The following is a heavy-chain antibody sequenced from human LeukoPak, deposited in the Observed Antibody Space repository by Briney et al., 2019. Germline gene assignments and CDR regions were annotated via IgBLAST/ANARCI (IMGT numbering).Heavy chain of an antibody. J-gene: IGHJ6*03. V-gene: IGHV4-39*02. D-gene: IGHD6-19*01. CDR3: AREGQWLVRGYYYMDV. CDR1: GGSISSSSYY. Sequence: PSETLSLTCTVSGGSISSSSYYWGWIRQPPGKGLEWIGSIYYSGSTYYNPSLKSRVTISVDTSKNQFSLKLSSVTAADTAVYYCAREGQWLVRGYYYMDVWGKGTTVTVSS. CDR2: IYYSGST.